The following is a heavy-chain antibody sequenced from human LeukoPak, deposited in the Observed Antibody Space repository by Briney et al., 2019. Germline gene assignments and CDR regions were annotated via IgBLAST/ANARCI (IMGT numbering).Heavy chain of an antibody. CDR3: ARAYCGGDCYNSRGWFDP. Sequence: SETLSLTCTVSGGSISSSSYYWAWIRQSPGKGLEWVGSIYHSGSTYYIPSLKSRVTISVDTSKNQFSLKLSSVTAADTAVYYCARAYCGGDCYNSRGWFDPWGQGTLVTVSS. J-gene: IGHJ5*02. CDR1: GGSISSSSYY. V-gene: IGHV4-39*07. D-gene: IGHD2-21*02. CDR2: IYHSGST.